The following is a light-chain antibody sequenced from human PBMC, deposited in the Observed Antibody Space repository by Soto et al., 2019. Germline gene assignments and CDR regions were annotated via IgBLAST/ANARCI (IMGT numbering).Light chain of an antibody. CDR1: SNKIGAGYD. V-gene: IGLV1-40*01. Sequence: CVLTQPPSVTGAAGQRVTISCTWSSNKIGAGYDVHWYQQLPGTAPKLLIYGNSNRRSGVPDRFSGSNSGTQASPALTGLQAEGEADYYCQAYVSSLCGYVFGTGTKAPS. J-gene: IGLJ1*01. CDR2: GNS. CDR3: QAYVSSLCGYV.